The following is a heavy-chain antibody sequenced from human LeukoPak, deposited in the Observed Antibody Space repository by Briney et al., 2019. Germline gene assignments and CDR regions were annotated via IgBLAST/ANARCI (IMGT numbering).Heavy chain of an antibody. CDR1: GGSFSGYY. Sequence: SETLSLTCAVYGGSFSGYYWSWIRQPPGKGLEWIGEINHSGSTNYNPSLKSRVTISVDTSKNQFSLKLSSVTAADTAVYYCARGPXREDFWSGYYTKPFDYWGQGTLVTVSS. V-gene: IGHV4-34*01. CDR3: ARGPXREDFWSGYYTKPFDY. J-gene: IGHJ4*02. CDR2: INHSGST. D-gene: IGHD3-3*01.